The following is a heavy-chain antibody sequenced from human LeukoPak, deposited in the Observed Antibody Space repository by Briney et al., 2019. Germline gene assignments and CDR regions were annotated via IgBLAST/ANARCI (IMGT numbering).Heavy chain of an antibody. CDR3: ARQNRGYLGAFEI. D-gene: IGHD5-12*01. CDR1: GGSFNGYF. CDR2: INHSGST. V-gene: IGHV4-34*01. Sequence: SETLSLTCAVYGGSFNGYFWSWIRKPPGKGLEWIGEINHSGSTNYNPSLKSRVSISVDTSKNQFSLKLSSVTAADTAVYYCARQNRGYLGAFEIWGQGAMVTVSS. J-gene: IGHJ3*02.